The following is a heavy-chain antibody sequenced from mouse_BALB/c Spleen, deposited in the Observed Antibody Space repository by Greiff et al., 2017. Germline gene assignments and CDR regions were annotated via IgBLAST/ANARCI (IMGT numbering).Heavy chain of an antibody. CDR1: GYTFTDYW. V-gene: IGHV1-69*01. CDR3: ARDSSGYAMDY. J-gene: IGHJ4*01. CDR2: IDTSDSYT. Sequence: VQLQQPGAELVMPGASVKMSCKASGYTFTDYWMHWVKQRPGQGLEWIGAIDTSDSYTSYNQKFKGKATLTVDESSSTAYMQLSSLTSEDSAVYYCARDSSGYAMDYWGQGTSVTVSS. D-gene: IGHD3-2*01.